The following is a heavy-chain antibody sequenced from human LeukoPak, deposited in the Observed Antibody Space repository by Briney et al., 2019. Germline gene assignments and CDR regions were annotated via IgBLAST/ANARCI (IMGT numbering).Heavy chain of an antibody. D-gene: IGHD7-27*01. V-gene: IGHV3-7*01. CDR1: GFSLSNYW. CDR3: ARGVWAPFDS. CDR2: IKQDGSEK. Sequence: GGSLRLSCAASGFSLSNYWMNWVRQAPGKGLEWVANIKQDGSEKNYVDSVKGRFSISRDNAKNSLILQMNSLRDEDTAVYYCARGVWAPFDSWVQGTLVSVSS. J-gene: IGHJ4*02.